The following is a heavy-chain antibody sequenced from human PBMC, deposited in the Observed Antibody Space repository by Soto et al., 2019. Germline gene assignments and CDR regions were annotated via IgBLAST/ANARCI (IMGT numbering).Heavy chain of an antibody. J-gene: IGHJ4*01. CDR2: IYYSGSN. CDR3: ARRNIAVAGKDHYFDP. D-gene: IGHD6-19*01. CDR1: GGTISSRSYS. V-gene: IGHV4-39*01. Sequence: DTLNHPCTFSGGTISSRSYSWCWICEPPGKGLLWIGSIYYSGSNYCNPYLQSRVTIPVDTSNNQSSLKVTSVTAADSGLYYCARRNIAVAGKDHYFDPWGQVIQATV.